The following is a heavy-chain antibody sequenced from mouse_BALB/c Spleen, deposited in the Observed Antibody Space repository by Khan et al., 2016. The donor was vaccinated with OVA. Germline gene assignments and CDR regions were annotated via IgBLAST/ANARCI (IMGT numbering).Heavy chain of an antibody. D-gene: IGHD1-3*01. J-gene: IGHJ1*01. CDR2: ISYNGST. CDR3: AGHYIPGYFDV. Sequence: EVQLQESGPGLVKPSQSLSLTCTVTGYSITSDYAWNWIRQFPGNKLEWMGYISYNGSTTYNPSLKSRISFTRDTSKNQFFLQLNSVTTEDTATYYCAGHYIPGYFDVWGAGTTVTVSS. CDR1: GYSITSDYA. V-gene: IGHV3-2*02.